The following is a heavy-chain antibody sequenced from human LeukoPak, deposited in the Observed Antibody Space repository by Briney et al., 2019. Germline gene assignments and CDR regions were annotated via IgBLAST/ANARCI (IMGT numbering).Heavy chain of an antibody. Sequence: GGSLRLSCAASGFTLSSNFMSWVRQAPGKGLEWVSVIYSGGSTYYADSVKGRFTISRDNSKNTLYLQMNSLRVEDTAVYYCALGLVTDYWGQGTLVTVSS. D-gene: IGHD3-9*01. CDR1: GFTLSSNF. CDR2: IYSGGST. J-gene: IGHJ4*02. CDR3: ALGLVTDY. V-gene: IGHV3-66*01.